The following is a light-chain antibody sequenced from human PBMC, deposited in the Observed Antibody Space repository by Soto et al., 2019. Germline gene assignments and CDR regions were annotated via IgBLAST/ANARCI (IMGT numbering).Light chain of an antibody. CDR2: AAS. V-gene: IGKV1-27*01. J-gene: IGKJ1*01. CDR3: QKYNSAPWT. CDR1: QGISNY. Sequence: DIQITQSPNSLSTSFGDRFTIAFRASQGISNYLAWYQQKPGKVPKLLIYAASTLQSGVPSRFSGSGSGTDFTLTISSLQPEDVATYYCQKYNSAPWTFGQGTKVDI.